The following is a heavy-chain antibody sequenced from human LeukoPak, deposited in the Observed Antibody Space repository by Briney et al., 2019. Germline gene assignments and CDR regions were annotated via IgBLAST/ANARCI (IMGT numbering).Heavy chain of an antibody. V-gene: IGHV3-66*01. CDR2: IYNGGST. CDR1: GFTVSSNY. J-gene: IGHJ6*02. CDR3: AREGYYYGMDV. Sequence: GGSLRLSCAASGFTVSSNYMSWVRQAPGQGLEWVSVIYNGGSTYYADSVKGRFTISRDNAKNSLYLQMNSLRAEDTAVYYCAREGYYYGMDVWGQGTTVTVSS.